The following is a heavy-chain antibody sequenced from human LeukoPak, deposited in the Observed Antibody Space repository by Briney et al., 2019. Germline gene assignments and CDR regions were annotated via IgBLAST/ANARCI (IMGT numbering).Heavy chain of an antibody. D-gene: IGHD2-2*02. Sequence: PGGSLRLSCAASGFTLSSYSMNWVRQAPGKGLEWVSYISSSSSTIYYADSVKGRFTISRDSAKKSLYLQMNSLRAEDTAVYYCARILYCSSISCYSGMDVWGQGTTVTVSS. CDR1: GFTLSSYS. CDR2: ISSSSSTI. J-gene: IGHJ6*02. CDR3: ARILYCSSISCYSGMDV. V-gene: IGHV3-48*04.